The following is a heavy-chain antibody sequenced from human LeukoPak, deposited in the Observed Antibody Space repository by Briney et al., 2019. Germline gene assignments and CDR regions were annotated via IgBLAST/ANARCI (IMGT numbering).Heavy chain of an antibody. V-gene: IGHV3-30*02. J-gene: IGHJ4*02. D-gene: IGHD3-22*01. CDR3: AKDRTPYYYDSSGYPTLDY. Sequence: HPGGSLRLSCAASGFTFSSYGMHWVRQAPGKGLEWVAFIRYDGSNKYYADSVKGRFTISRDNSKNTLYLQMDSLRAEDTAVYYCAKDRTPYYYDSSGYPTLDYWGQGTLVTVSS. CDR1: GFTFSSYG. CDR2: IRYDGSNK.